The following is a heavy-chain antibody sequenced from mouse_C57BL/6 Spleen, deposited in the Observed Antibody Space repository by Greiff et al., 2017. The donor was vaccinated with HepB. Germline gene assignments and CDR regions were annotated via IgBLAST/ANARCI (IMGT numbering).Heavy chain of an antibody. CDR1: GYTFTSYG. CDR3: AFITTVGATNCWYFDV. D-gene: IGHD1-1*01. J-gene: IGHJ1*03. V-gene: IGHV1-81*01. CDR2: IYPRGGNT. Sequence: QVQLQQSGAELARPGASVKLSCKASGYTFTSYGISWVKQRTGQGLEWIGEIYPRGGNTYYNEKFKGKATLTADKSSSTAYMELRSLTSEDSAVYFCAFITTVGATNCWYFDVWGTGTTVTVSS.